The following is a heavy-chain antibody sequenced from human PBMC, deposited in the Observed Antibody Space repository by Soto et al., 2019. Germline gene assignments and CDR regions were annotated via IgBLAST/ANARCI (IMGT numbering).Heavy chain of an antibody. D-gene: IGHD5-18*01. CDR2: INHSGST. CDR3: ALRGYSYGRGDY. CDR1: GGAFSGYY. J-gene: IGHJ4*02. V-gene: IGHV4-34*01. Sequence: QVQLQQWGAGLLKPSETLSLTCAVYGGAFSGYYWSWIRQPPGKGLEWIGEINHSGSTNYNPSLMSRVTISVDTSKNQFSLTLSSVTAADTAVYYCALRGYSYGRGDYWGQGTLVTVSS.